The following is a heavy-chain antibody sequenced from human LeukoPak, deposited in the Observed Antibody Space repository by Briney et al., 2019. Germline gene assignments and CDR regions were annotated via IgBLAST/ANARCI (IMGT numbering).Heavy chain of an antibody. CDR1: GFTFDDYA. CDR2: ISWNSGSI. J-gene: IGHJ6*03. D-gene: IGHD5-18*01. V-gene: IGHV3-9*01. Sequence: GGSLRLSCAASGFTFDDYAMHWVRQAPGKGLEWVSGISWNSGSIGYADSVKGRFTISRDNAKNSLYLQMNSLRAEDTALYYCAKAGYSYGSYYYYMDVWGKGTTVTVSS. CDR3: AKAGYSYGSYYYYMDV.